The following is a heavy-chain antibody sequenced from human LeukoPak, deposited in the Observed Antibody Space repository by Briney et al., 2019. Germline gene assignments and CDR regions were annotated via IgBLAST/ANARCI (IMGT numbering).Heavy chain of an antibody. CDR2: IHTSGST. CDR3: ARDMYYYDSSGYGGIDY. D-gene: IGHD3-22*01. CDR1: GGSISSYY. J-gene: IGHJ4*02. Sequence: SETLSLTCTVSGGSISSYYWSWIRQPAGKGLEWIGRIHTSGSTNYNPSLKSRVTMSVDTSKNQFSLKLSSVTAADTAVYYCARDMYYYDSSGYGGIDYWGQGTLVTVSS. V-gene: IGHV4-4*07.